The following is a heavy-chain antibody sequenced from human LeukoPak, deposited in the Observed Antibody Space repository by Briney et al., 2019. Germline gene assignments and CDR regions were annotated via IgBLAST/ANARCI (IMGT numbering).Heavy chain of an antibody. V-gene: IGHV1-8*01. CDR1: GYTFTSYD. J-gene: IGHJ4*02. CDR2: MNPNSGNT. D-gene: IGHD2-2*01. Sequence: ASVKVSCKASGYTFTSYDINWVRQATGQGLEWMGWMNPNSGNTGYAQKFQGRVTMTRNTSISTAYMELSSLRSEDTAVYYCARLYCGSTSCYADYWGQGTLVTVSA. CDR3: ARLYCGSTSCYADY.